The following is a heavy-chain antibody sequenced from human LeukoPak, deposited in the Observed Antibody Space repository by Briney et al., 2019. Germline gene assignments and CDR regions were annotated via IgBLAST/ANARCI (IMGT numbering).Heavy chain of an antibody. J-gene: IGHJ4*02. CDR3: AKCLWGSGVFDY. D-gene: IGHD3-16*01. Sequence: GGSLRLSGAASGFTFSSYAMSWVRQAPGKGLEWVSAISGSGGSTYYADSVKGRFTISRDNSKNTLYLQMNSRRAEDTAVYYCAKCLWGSGVFDYWGQGTLVTVSS. V-gene: IGHV3-23*01. CDR2: ISGSGGST. CDR1: GFTFSSYA.